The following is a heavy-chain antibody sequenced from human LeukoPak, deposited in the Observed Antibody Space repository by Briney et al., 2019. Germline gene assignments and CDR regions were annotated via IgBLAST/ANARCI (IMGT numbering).Heavy chain of an antibody. V-gene: IGHV3-21*01. Sequence: PGGSLRLSCAASGFTFSRYSMNWVRQAPGKGLEWVSYISTSSNYIYYADSVKGRFTISRDNAKNSLYLQMHSLRDEDTAVYYCARGHFDSGGSFDYWGQGTLVTVSS. J-gene: IGHJ4*02. CDR1: GFTFSRYS. CDR3: ARGHFDSGGSFDY. D-gene: IGHD3-22*01. CDR2: ISTSSNYI.